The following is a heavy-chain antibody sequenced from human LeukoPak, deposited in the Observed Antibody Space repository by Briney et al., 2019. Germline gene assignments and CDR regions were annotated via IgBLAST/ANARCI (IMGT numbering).Heavy chain of an antibody. V-gene: IGHV1-18*01. Sequence: ASVKVSCKASGGTFSSYAISWVRQAPGQGLEWMGWISAYNGNTNYAQKLQGRVTMTTDISTSTAYMELRGLRSDDTAVYYCARDRAGYSYGPFDYWGQGTLVTVSS. J-gene: IGHJ4*02. D-gene: IGHD5-18*01. CDR2: ISAYNGNT. CDR3: ARDRAGYSYGPFDY. CDR1: GGTFSSYA.